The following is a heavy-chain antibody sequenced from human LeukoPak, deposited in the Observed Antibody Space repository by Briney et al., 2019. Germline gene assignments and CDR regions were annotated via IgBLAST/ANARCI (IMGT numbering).Heavy chain of an antibody. Sequence: SETLSLICTVSGGSISSNYWSWIRQPPGKGLEWITYSSYTGSTNYNPSLKSRVTISVDTSKNQFSLRLRSVTAADTAVYYCARFIPSSGIDPWGQGTLVTVSS. D-gene: IGHD3-10*02. CDR1: GGSISSNY. V-gene: IGHV4-59*01. CDR2: SSYTGST. J-gene: IGHJ5*02. CDR3: ARFIPSSGIDP.